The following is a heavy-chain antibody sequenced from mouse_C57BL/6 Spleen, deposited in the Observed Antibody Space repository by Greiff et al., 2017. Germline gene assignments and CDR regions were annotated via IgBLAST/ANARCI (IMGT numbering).Heavy chain of an antibody. V-gene: IGHV1-80*01. CDR1: GYAFSSYW. CDR2: IYPGDGDT. J-gene: IGHJ3*01. Sequence: QLKQSGAELVKPGASVKISCKASGYAFSSYWMNWVKQRPGKGLEWIGQIYPGDGDTNYNGKFKGKATLTADKSSSTAYMQLSSLTSEDSAVYFCARFEDSAWFAYWGQGTLVTVSA. CDR3: ARFEDSAWFAY.